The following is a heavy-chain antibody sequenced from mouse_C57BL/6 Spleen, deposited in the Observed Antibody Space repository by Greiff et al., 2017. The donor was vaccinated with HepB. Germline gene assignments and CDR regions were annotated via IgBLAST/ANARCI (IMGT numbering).Heavy chain of an antibody. J-gene: IGHJ3*01. CDR3: ARDSSGYWFAY. Sequence: EVQRVESGGGLVKPGGSLKLSCAASGFTFSDYGMHWVRQAPEKGLEWVAYISSGSSTIYYADTVKGRFTISRDNAKNTLFLQMTSLRSEDTAMYYCARDSSGYWFAYWGQGTLVTVSA. V-gene: IGHV5-17*01. CDR2: ISSGSSTI. CDR1: GFTFSDYG. D-gene: IGHD3-2*02.